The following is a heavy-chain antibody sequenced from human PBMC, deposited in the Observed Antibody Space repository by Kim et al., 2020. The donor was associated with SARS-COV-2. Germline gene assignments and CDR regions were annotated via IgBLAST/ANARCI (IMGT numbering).Heavy chain of an antibody. CDR3: AKDTPPAEYFDWLPPGTFDI. CDR1: GFTFDDYA. CDR2: ISGDGGST. D-gene: IGHD3-9*01. J-gene: IGHJ3*02. Sequence: GGSLRLSCAASGFTFDDYAMHWVRQAPGKGLEWVSLISGDGGSTYYADSVKGRFTISRDNSKNSLYLQMNSLRTEDTALYYCAKDTPPAEYFDWLPPGTFDIWGQGTMVTVSS. V-gene: IGHV3-43*02.